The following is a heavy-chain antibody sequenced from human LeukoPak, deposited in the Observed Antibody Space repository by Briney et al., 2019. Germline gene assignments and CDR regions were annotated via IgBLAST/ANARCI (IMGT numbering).Heavy chain of an antibody. V-gene: IGHV3-7*01. J-gene: IGHJ4*02. CDR1: GFTFSSYA. D-gene: IGHD1-26*01. Sequence: GGSLRLSCAASGFTFSSYAMTWVRQAPGKGLEWVANIKQDGSERYYVDSVKGRFTISRDNAKNSLYLQMNSLRAEDTALYYCARRRWSGSYGYWGQGTLVTVSS. CDR2: IKQDGSER. CDR3: ARRRWSGSYGY.